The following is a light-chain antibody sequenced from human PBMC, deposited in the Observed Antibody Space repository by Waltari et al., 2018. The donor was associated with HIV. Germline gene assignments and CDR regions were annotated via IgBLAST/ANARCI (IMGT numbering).Light chain of an antibody. CDR2: MND. Sequence: QSVVTQPPSASGTLGQGVTISCAGGTSNIGRNYVYWYQHLPGTSPKLLIYMNDQRPSGVPDRISGSKSGTSASLAISGLRSEDEADYYCASWDDSLGGYWIFGGGTNLTVL. J-gene: IGLJ3*02. V-gene: IGLV1-47*01. CDR1: TSNIGRNY. CDR3: ASWDDSLGGYWI.